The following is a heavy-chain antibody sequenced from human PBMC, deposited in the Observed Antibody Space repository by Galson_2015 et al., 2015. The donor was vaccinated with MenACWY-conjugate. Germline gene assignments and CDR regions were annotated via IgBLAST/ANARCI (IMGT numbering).Heavy chain of an antibody. J-gene: IGHJ3*02. D-gene: IGHD2-15*01. CDR2: ISDRVGTT. CDR1: GFTFSTYA. V-gene: IGHV3-23*01. CDR3: AKNDIVVVGAATGFRAFDI. Sequence: SLRLSCAVSGFTFSTYAMSWVRQAPGKGLEWVSSISDRVGTTYYADSVKGRFTISRDNSKNTLYLRMNSLRAEDTAVYYCAKNDIVVVGAATGFRAFDIWGQGTMVTVSS.